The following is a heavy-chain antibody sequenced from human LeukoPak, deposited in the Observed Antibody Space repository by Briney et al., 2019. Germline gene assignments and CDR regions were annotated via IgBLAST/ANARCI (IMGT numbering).Heavy chain of an antibody. CDR3: ARGSPSYYDSSGYYLDY. Sequence: PSETLSLTCTVSGGSISSYYWSWIRQPPGKGLEWIGYIYTSGSTNYNPSLKSRVTLSVDTSKNQFSLKLSSVTAADTAVYYCARGSPSYYDSSGYYLDYWGQGTLVTVSS. CDR2: IYTSGST. V-gene: IGHV4-4*09. CDR1: GGSISSYY. D-gene: IGHD3-22*01. J-gene: IGHJ4*02.